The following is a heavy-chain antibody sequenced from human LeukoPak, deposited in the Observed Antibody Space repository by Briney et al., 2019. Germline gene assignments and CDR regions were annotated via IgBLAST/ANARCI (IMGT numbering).Heavy chain of an antibody. J-gene: IGHJ4*02. CDR3: ARRGEAMDPFDY. Sequence: GESLKISCRDSGYSFTSYWIGWVRQMPGKGLEWMGIIYPGDSDTRYSPSFQGQVTISADKSIDTAYLQWSSLKASDTAIYYCARRGEAMDPFDYWGQGTLVTVSS. D-gene: IGHD5-18*01. CDR2: IYPGDSDT. CDR1: GYSFTSYW. V-gene: IGHV5-51*01.